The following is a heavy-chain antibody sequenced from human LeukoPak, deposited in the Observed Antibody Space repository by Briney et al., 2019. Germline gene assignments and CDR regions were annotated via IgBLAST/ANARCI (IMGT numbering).Heavy chain of an antibody. CDR1: GYTFTGYY. J-gene: IGHJ6*03. V-gene: IGHV1-2*02. CDR2: INPNSGGT. Sequence: GASVKVSCKASGYTFTGYYMHWVRQAPGQGLEWMGWINPNSGGTNYAQKFQGRVTMTRDTSISTAYMELSRLRSDDTAVYYCARDFRYSSSWVYYYYYMDVWGKGTTVTVSS. D-gene: IGHD6-13*01. CDR3: ARDFRYSSSWVYYYYYMDV.